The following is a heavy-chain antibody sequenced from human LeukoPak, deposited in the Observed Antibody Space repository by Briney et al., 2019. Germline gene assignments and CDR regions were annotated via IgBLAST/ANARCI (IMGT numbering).Heavy chain of an antibody. CDR3: TRRESGKPIDY. CDR1: GGSISSSTYY. D-gene: IGHD1-26*01. CDR2: IYYGANT. J-gene: IGHJ4*02. Sequence: PSETLSLTCTVSGGSISSSTYYWGWIRQPPGKGLEWIGSIYYGANTYYNPTLKSRVTFSVDTSKNQFSLKLSSVIAADTAVYYCTRRESGKPIDYWGQGTLVIVSS. V-gene: IGHV4-39*01.